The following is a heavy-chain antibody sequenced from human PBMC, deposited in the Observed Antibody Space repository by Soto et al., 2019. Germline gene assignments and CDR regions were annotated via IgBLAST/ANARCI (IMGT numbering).Heavy chain of an antibody. D-gene: IGHD2-2*01. CDR2: IYYSGST. V-gene: IGHV4-59*01. CDR3: ARGLGYCSSTSCYYYGMDF. Sequence: SETLSLTCTVSGGSISSYYWSWIRQPPGKGLEWIGYIYYSGSTNYNPSLKSRVTISVDTSKNQFSLKLSSVTAADTAVYYCARGLGYCSSTSCYYYGMDFWGQGTTVTGSS. CDR1: GGSISSYY. J-gene: IGHJ6*02.